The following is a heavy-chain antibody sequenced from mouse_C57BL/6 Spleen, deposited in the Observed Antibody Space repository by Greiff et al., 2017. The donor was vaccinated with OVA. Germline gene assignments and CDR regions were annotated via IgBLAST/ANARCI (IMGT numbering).Heavy chain of an antibody. CDR2: INPSTGGT. D-gene: IGHD1-1*01. J-gene: IGHJ2*01. V-gene: IGHV1-42*01. CDR1: GYSFTGYY. Sequence: EVKLQESGPELVKPGASVKISCKASGYSFTGYYMNWVKQSPEKSLEWIGEINPSTGGTTYNQKFKAKATLTVDKSSSTAYMQLKSLTSEDSAVYYCARSGGSSWDFDYWGQGTTLTVSS. CDR3: ARSGGSSWDFDY.